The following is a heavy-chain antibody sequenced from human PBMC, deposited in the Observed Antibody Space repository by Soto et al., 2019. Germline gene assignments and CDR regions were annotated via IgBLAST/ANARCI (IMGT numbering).Heavy chain of an antibody. D-gene: IGHD2-15*01. Sequence: QVQLVESGGGVVQPGRSLRLSCAASGFTFSSYGMHWVRQAPGKGLEWVAVISYDGSNKYYEDSVKGRFTISRDNSKNTLYLQMNSLRAEDTAVYYCAKAWGYCSGGSCYPGDYYYGMDVWGQGTTVTVSS. CDR2: ISYDGSNK. CDR1: GFTFSSYG. CDR3: AKAWGYCSGGSCYPGDYYYGMDV. J-gene: IGHJ6*02. V-gene: IGHV3-30*18.